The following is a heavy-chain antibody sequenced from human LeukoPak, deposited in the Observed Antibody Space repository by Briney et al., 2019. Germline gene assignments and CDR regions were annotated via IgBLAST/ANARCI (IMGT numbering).Heavy chain of an antibody. CDR2: ISWNSGSI. D-gene: IGHD3-22*01. CDR3: AKVSSGYYYGAFDI. J-gene: IGHJ3*02. V-gene: IGHV3-9*01. CDR1: GFTFDDYA. Sequence: GGSLRLSCAASGFTFDDYAMHWVRQAPGKGLEWVSGISWNSGSIGYADSVKGRFTISRDNAKNSLYLQMNSLRAEDTAVYCCAKVSSGYYYGAFDIWGQGTMVTVSS.